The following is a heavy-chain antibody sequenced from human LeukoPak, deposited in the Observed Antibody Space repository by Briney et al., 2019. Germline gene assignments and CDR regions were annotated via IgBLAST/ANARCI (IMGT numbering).Heavy chain of an antibody. CDR1: GYTFTGYY. CDR2: INPNSGGT. V-gene: IGHV1-2*02. CDR3: ARVRSTVAGVLRGPFDY. Sequence: ASVKVSCKASGYTFTGYYMHWVRQAPGQGLEWMGWINPNSGGTNYAQKFQGRVTMTRDTSISTAYMELSRLRSDDTAVYYCARVRSTVAGVLRGPFDYWGQGTLVTVSS. D-gene: IGHD6-19*01. J-gene: IGHJ4*02.